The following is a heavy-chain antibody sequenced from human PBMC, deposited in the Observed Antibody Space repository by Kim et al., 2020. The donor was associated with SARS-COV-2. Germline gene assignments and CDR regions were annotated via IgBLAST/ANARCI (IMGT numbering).Heavy chain of an antibody. D-gene: IGHD6-13*01. CDR2: IGTAGDT. CDR3: ASYIAAALVIYYYYGMDV. J-gene: IGHJ6*02. CDR1: GFTFSSYD. V-gene: IGHV3-13*04. Sequence: GGSLRLSCAASGFTFSSYDMHWVRQATGKGLEWVSAIGTAGDTYYPGSVKGRFTISRENAKNSLYLQMNSLRAGDTAVYYCASYIAAALVIYYYYGMDVWGQRTTVTVSS.